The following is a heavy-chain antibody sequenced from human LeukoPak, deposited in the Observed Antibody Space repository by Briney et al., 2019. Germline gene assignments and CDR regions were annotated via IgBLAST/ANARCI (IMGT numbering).Heavy chain of an antibody. D-gene: IGHD1-26*01. V-gene: IGHV4-4*02. J-gene: IGHJ4*02. CDR2: VHKSGST. CDR1: TDSITSNW. CDR3: AKEIVGAPTPGAY. Sequence: SETLSLTCAVSTDSITSNWWSWVRQPPGKGLEWIGEVHKSGSTNYYPSLQSRVTVSIDKSKNQIALELTSVTAADTAVYYCAKEIVGAPTPGAYWGQGILVTVSS.